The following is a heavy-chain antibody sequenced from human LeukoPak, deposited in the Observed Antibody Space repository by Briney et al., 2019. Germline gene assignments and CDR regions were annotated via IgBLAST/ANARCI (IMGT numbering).Heavy chain of an antibody. J-gene: IGHJ4*02. CDR3: ARTRFGDQGSRIDF. D-gene: IGHD3-10*01. V-gene: IGHV2-70*17. CDR1: GFSLTTSGMC. Sequence: SGPTLLNPTQTLTLTCTFSGFSLTTSGMCVSWIRQPQGKALEWLARIAWDDDKFYSTFLKTRPTIFRDTSKNQVVLTMTNMGPVDTATYYCARTRFGDQGSRIDFWGQGTLVTVSS. CDR2: IAWDDDK.